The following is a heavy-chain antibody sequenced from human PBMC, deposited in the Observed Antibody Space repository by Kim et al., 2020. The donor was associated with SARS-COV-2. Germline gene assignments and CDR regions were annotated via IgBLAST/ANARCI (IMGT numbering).Heavy chain of an antibody. D-gene: IGHD1-20*01. CDR2: ITESGANT. CDR3: AKAQTRYLFEY. V-gene: IGHV3-23*01. CDR1: GFTFSNYA. Sequence: GGSLRLSCAASGFTFSNYAMTWVRQAPGKGPEWVSAITESGANTFYAASVRGRFTVSRDNAKNTLYLQMSSLRAEDTAIYYCAKAQTRYLFEYWAQGTLVTVSS. J-gene: IGHJ4*02.